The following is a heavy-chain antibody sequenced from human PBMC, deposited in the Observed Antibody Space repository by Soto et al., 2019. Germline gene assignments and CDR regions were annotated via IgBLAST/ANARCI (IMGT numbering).Heavy chain of an antibody. CDR2: MNPNSGNT. J-gene: IGHJ4*02. CDR1: GYTFTSYD. CDR3: ARVGFVLRYFGWLPSPFYFDY. V-gene: IGHV1-8*01. D-gene: IGHD3-9*01. Sequence: QVQLVQSGAEVKKPGASVKVSCKASGYTFTSYDSNWVRQATGQGLAWMGWMNPNSGNTGYAQKVQGRVTRTTNTSISIAYMELSWLRSEDTAVYYCARVGFVLRYFGWLPSPFYFDYWGQGTLVTVSS.